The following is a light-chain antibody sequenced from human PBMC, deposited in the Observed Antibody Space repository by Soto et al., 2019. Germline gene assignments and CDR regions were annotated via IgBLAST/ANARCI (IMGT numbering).Light chain of an antibody. J-gene: IGLJ1*01. V-gene: IGLV1-44*01. CDR3: AAWDDGMNGLV. CDR1: SSNIGSNT. Sequence: QSVLTQPPSASGTPGQRVTISCSGSSSNIGSNTVNWYQQPPGTAPKLLIYNNNQRPSGVPDRFSGSKSGTSASLAISGLQSEDEADYYCAAWDDGMNGLVFGTGTKVTVL. CDR2: NNN.